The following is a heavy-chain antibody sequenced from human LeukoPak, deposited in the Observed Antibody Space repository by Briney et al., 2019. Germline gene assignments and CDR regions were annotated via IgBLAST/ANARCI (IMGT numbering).Heavy chain of an antibody. Sequence: SETLSLTCAVYGGSFSGYYWIWIRQPPGKGLEWIGEINHSGSTNYNPSLKSRVTISVDTSKSQFSLKLSSVTAADTAVYYCARGGAVVVAARYRWFDPWGQGTLVTVSS. J-gene: IGHJ5*02. CDR1: GGSFSGYY. CDR2: INHSGST. D-gene: IGHD2-15*01. CDR3: ARGGAVVVAARYRWFDP. V-gene: IGHV4-34*01.